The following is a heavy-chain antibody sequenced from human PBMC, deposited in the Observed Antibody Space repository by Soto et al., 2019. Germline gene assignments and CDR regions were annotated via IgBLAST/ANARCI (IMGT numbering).Heavy chain of an antibody. V-gene: IGHV3-48*03. CDR1: GFTFSSYE. Sequence: PGGSLRLSCAASGFTFSSYEMNWVRQAPGKGLEWVSYISSSGSTIYYADSVKGRFTISRDNAKNSLYLQMNSLRAEDTAVYYCARVDSSGYYYNWFDPWGQGTLVTVSS. CDR2: ISSSGSTI. J-gene: IGHJ5*02. D-gene: IGHD3-22*01. CDR3: ARVDSSGYYYNWFDP.